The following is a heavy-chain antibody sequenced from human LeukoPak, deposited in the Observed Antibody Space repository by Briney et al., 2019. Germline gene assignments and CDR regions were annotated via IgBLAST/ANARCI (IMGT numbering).Heavy chain of an antibody. CDR2: INPNNGGT. CDR1: GYTFVGYY. Sequence: ASVKVSCKSSGYTFVGYYMRWVRQAPGQGLDWMGWINPNNGGTKYAQKFQGRVTMTRDTSISTVYMELSSLRSDDTAVYYCARVEGYCSAGSCGNWFDPWGQGTLVTVSS. V-gene: IGHV1-2*02. CDR3: ARVEGYCSAGSCGNWFDP. D-gene: IGHD2-15*01. J-gene: IGHJ5*02.